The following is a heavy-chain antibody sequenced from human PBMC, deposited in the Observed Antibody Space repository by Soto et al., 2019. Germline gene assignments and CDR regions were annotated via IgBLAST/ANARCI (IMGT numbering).Heavy chain of an antibody. D-gene: IGHD2-2*02. Sequence: SVKVSCEASGGTFSSYAISWVRQAPGQGLEWMGGIIPIFGTANYAQKFQGRVTITADESTSTAYMELSSLRSEDTAVYYCARGYCSSTSCYTFGKYYFDYWGQGTLVTVSS. J-gene: IGHJ4*02. CDR1: GGTFSSYA. CDR3: ARGYCSSTSCYTFGKYYFDY. V-gene: IGHV1-69*13. CDR2: IIPIFGTA.